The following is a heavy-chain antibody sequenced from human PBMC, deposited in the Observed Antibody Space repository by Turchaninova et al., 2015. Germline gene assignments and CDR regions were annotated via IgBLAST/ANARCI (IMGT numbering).Heavy chain of an antibody. D-gene: IGHD6-19*01. J-gene: IGHJ4*02. V-gene: IGHV4-4*02. Sequence: QVQLQESGPGLVKPSGTLSLTCAVSGGSISSSNWWSWVRQPPGKGLEWLGEIYHSGGTNYNPSPKSRATISVYNSKNQFYLKRSSGTAADTAVYYCAQGEQYYFDYWGQGTLVTVSS. CDR3: AQGEQYYFDY. CDR1: GGSISSSNW. CDR2: IYHSGGT.